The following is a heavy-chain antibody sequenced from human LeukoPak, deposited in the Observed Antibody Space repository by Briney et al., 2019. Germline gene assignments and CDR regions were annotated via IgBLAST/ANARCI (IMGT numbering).Heavy chain of an antibody. J-gene: IGHJ4*02. CDR2: ISAYNGNT. CDR3: ARDRGYCSSTSCSAVLFDY. Sequence: ASVKVSCKASGYTFTSYGISWVRQAPGQGLEWMGWISAYNGNTNYAQKLQGRVTMTTDTSTSTAYMELRSLRSDDTAVYYCARDRGYCSSTSCSAVLFDYWGQGTLVTVSS. D-gene: IGHD2-2*01. V-gene: IGHV1-18*01. CDR1: GYTFTSYG.